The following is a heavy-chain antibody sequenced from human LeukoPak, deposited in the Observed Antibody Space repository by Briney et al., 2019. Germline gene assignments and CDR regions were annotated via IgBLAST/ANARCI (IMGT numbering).Heavy chain of an antibody. CDR1: GFTFSNYG. V-gene: IGHV3-30*03. Sequence: GGSLRLSCAASGFTFSNYGMHWVRQAPGKGLEWVAVISYDESDKYYADSVKGRFTISRDNAKNSLYLQMNSLRAEDTAVYYCARAKEGYYDSSGYYYRYWGQGTLVTVSS. D-gene: IGHD3-22*01. J-gene: IGHJ4*02. CDR2: ISYDESDK. CDR3: ARAKEGYYDSSGYYYRY.